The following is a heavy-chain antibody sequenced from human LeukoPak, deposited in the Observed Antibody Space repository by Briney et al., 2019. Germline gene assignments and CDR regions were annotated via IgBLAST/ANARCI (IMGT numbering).Heavy chain of an antibody. V-gene: IGHV4-59*01. CDR2: IYYSGCT. CDR3: ARQSAPGYSNGWYLPFDP. CDR1: GGSINSYY. J-gene: IGHJ5*02. Sequence: SETLSLTCTVSGGSINSYYWSWIRQPPGKGLEWIGYIYYSGCTNYNPSLKSRVTMSLDTSKNQFSLKLSSVTAADTAVYYCARQSAPGYSNGWYLPFDPWGQGTLVTVSS. D-gene: IGHD6-19*01.